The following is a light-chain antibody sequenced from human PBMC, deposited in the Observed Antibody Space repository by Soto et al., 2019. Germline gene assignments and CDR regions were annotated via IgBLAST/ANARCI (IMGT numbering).Light chain of an antibody. CDR1: QGISSY. Sequence: DIQLTQSPSFLSASIGDRVTITCRASQGISSYLAWYQQKPGKVPKLLIYAASTLQSGVPSRFSGSGSGTEFTLTISSLQPEDFATYYCQQLNSYSPWTFGQGNKVEIK. CDR2: AAS. V-gene: IGKV1-9*01. CDR3: QQLNSYSPWT. J-gene: IGKJ1*01.